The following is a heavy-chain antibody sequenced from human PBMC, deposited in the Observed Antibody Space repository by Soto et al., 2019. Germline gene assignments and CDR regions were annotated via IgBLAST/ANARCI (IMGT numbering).Heavy chain of an antibody. CDR1: GASVSSGSDY. D-gene: IGHD3-22*01. Sequence: SETLSLTCTVSGASVSSGSDYWSWIRQPPGKGLEWIGYIYYSGRINYNPSLKSRVTISEDTSKNQFSLKLSSVTAADTAVYYCTRDPGYDSRGYFADYWGQGTLVTVSS. CDR3: TRDPGYDSRGYFADY. V-gene: IGHV4-61*01. J-gene: IGHJ4*02. CDR2: IYYSGRI.